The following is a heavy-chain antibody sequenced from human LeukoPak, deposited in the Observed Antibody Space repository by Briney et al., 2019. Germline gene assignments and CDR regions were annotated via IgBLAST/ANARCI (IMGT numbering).Heavy chain of an antibody. J-gene: IGHJ5*02. CDR2: ISNDGSNK. V-gene: IGHV3-30*04. CDR3: ARDRKAGGVGEFDP. D-gene: IGHD1-26*01. Sequence: GGSLRLSCTASGFTFSSYAIHWVRRAPGKELEWVAVISNDGSNKYYTDSVRGRFTISRDNSKNTLYLQMNSLRTEDTAVYYCARDRKAGGVGEFDPWGQGTLVTVSS. CDR1: GFTFSSYA.